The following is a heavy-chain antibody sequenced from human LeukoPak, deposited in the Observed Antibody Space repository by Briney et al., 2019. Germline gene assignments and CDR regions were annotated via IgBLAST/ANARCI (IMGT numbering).Heavy chain of an antibody. V-gene: IGHV3-64D*06. Sequence: GGSLRLSCSASGFTFSSYAMHWVRQAPGKGLEYVSGISANGDSTYYGDCVKGSFIISRDNYRITMYLQMSSLRSEDTAVYYCVKGSDYVWGSYRVFDYWGRGTLVSVSS. J-gene: IGHJ4*02. CDR2: ISANGDST. D-gene: IGHD3-16*02. CDR3: VKGSDYVWGSYRVFDY. CDR1: GFTFSSYA.